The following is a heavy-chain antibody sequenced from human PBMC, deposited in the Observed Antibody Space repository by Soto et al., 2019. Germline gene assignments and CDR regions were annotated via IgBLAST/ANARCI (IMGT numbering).Heavy chain of an antibody. J-gene: IGHJ3*02. CDR1: GGSISSGDYY. CDR3: ARATRATLSSGRAFDI. V-gene: IGHV4-30-4*01. Sequence: QVQLQESGPGLVKPSQTLSLTCTVSGGSISSGDYYWSWIRQPPGKGLEWIGYIDYSGSTYYNPSPRSRVTISVDTSKNQFSLKLSSVTAADTAVYYCARATRATLSSGRAFDIWGQGTMVTVSS. D-gene: IGHD6-19*01. CDR2: IDYSGST.